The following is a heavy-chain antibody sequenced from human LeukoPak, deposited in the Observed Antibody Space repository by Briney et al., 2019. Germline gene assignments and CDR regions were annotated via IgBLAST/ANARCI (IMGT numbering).Heavy chain of an antibody. CDR3: ARDKGTY. CDR2: ITSTSSST. CDR1: GFTFSDHH. Sequence: GGSLRLSCAASGFTFSDHHMSWVRQAPGKGLEWVSDITSTSSSTNYADSVKGRFTISRDNAKKSLYLQMNRLRAEDTAVYYCARDKGTYWGQGTLVTVSS. J-gene: IGHJ4*02. V-gene: IGHV3-11*06.